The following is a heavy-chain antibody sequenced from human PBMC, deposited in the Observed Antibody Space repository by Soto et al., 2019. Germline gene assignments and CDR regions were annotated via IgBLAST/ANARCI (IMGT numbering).Heavy chain of an antibody. Sequence: QIQLVQSGGKGKKPGASLEVSCKASGYMFTSYGISWLRQAPGQGLEWMAWSRAYNGNKKYAQKFQGRGTMTTTTTTSTVSMELQNLRSDHTAIYYFARTGGGMAARPLDYWGQGTLVTVSS. CDR3: ARTGGGMAARPLDY. CDR2: SRAYNGNK. V-gene: IGHV1-18*04. D-gene: IGHD6-6*01. J-gene: IGHJ4*02. CDR1: GYMFTSYG.